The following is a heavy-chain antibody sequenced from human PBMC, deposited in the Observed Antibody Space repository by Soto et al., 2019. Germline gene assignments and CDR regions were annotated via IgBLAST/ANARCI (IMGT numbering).Heavy chain of an antibody. Sequence: VQLVESGGGVVQPGRSLRLTCAASGFTFSDYAMQWDRQAPGKGLEWVAVVSHDGRNTHYADSVKGRFTISRDSSKNTVSLEMTSLRAAATAVYYCAKGGRQWLVTSDFNYWGQGARVTVSS. D-gene: IGHD6-19*01. CDR1: GFTFSDYA. V-gene: IGHV3-30*18. J-gene: IGHJ4*02. CDR3: AKGGRQWLVTSDFNY. CDR2: VSHDGRNT.